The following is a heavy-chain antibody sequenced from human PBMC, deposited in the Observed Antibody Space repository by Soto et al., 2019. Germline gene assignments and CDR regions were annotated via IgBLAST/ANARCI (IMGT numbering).Heavy chain of an antibody. V-gene: IGHV4-59*08. CDR1: SDSISSYY. D-gene: IGHD4-17*01. CDR3: ARHAPLGYSTVTIFSAFDI. CDR2: IYYSGST. Sequence: SETLSLTCTVSSDSISSYYWRWIRQPPGKGLECIGYIYYSGSTNYNPSLKSRVTISVDTSKNQFSLKLSSVTAADTAVYYCARHAPLGYSTVTIFSAFDIWGQGTMVT. J-gene: IGHJ3*02.